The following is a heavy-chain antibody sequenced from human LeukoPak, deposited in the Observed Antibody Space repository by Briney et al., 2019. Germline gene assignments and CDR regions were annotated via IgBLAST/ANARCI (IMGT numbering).Heavy chain of an antibody. D-gene: IGHD4-17*01. Sequence: PSETLSLTCTVSGGSISSYYWSWIRQPPGKGLEWIGYIYYSGSTNYNPSLKSRVTISVDTSKNQFSLKLSSVTAADTAVYCCARDLDGDPNWFDPWGQGTLVTVSS. J-gene: IGHJ5*02. CDR1: GGSISSYY. V-gene: IGHV4-59*01. CDR2: IYYSGST. CDR3: ARDLDGDPNWFDP.